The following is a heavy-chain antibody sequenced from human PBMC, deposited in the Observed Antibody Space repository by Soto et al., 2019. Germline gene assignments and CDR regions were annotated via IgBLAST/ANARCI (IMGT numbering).Heavy chain of an antibody. Sequence: EVQLLESGGGLVQPGGSLRLSCAASGFTFSSYAMSWVRQAPGKGPEWVSAISGSGGSTYYADSVKGRFTISRDNSKNTLYLKMNSLRAEDTAVYYCAKGGLAGYSSGQGKWFDPWGQGTLVTVSS. J-gene: IGHJ5*02. CDR3: AKGGLAGYSSGQGKWFDP. D-gene: IGHD6-19*01. CDR2: ISGSGGST. CDR1: GFTFSSYA. V-gene: IGHV3-23*01.